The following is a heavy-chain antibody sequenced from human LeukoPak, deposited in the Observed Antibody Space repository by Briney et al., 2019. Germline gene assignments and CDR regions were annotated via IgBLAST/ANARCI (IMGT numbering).Heavy chain of an antibody. CDR1: GFSLSNARVG. V-gene: IGHV2-26*01. J-gene: IGHJ4*02. D-gene: IGHD3-16*01. Sequence: SGPVLVKPTETLTLTCTVSGFSLSNARVGVSWIRQPPGKALEWLAYIFSNDEKSYSTSLKSRLTISKDTSTSQVVLTMTNMDPVDTATYYCARTTLGGYFDYWGQGTLVTVSS. CDR3: ARTTLGGYFDY. CDR2: IFSNDEK.